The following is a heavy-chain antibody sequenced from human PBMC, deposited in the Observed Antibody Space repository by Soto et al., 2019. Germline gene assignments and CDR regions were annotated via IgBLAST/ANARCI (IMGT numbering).Heavy chain of an antibody. CDR3: ARAAYSNDGLDV. CDR1: RFSFSNYW. J-gene: IGHJ6*02. V-gene: IGHV3-7*04. CDR2: IKEDGSEK. D-gene: IGHD5-18*01. Sequence: DVQLVESGGGLVQPGGSLRLSCAAYRFSFSNYWMTWVRQAPGKGLEWVANIKEDGSEKSHVDSVKGRFTISIDNAKNSLYLQMNSLRVEDTAVYYCARAAYSNDGLDVWVQGTTVTVS.